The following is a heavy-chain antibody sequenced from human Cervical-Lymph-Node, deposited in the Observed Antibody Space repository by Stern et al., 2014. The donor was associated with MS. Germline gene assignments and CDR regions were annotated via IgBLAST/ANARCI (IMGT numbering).Heavy chain of an antibody. CDR1: GFTFGRHS. J-gene: IGHJ4*02. CDR3: ARPAAARYFDY. V-gene: IGHV3-30-3*01. D-gene: IGHD6-25*01. CDR2: ISYDDGSP. Sequence: VQLVESGGGVVQSGRSLRLSWAASGFTFGRHSMHWVRQAPGKGLEWVAIISYDDGSPNYADTVKGRFTISRSNSNNPLFLQMNSLRVEDTAIYYCARPAAARYFDYWGQGSQVTVSS.